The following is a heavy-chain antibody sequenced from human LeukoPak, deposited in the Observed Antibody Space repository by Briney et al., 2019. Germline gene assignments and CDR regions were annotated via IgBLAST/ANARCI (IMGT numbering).Heavy chain of an antibody. CDR3: AREGNRYDAFDI. CDR1: GGSFSSYY. D-gene: IGHD1-14*01. J-gene: IGHJ3*02. V-gene: IGHV4-59*01. Sequence: SETLSLTCAVYGGSFSSYYWSWIRQPPGKGLEWIGYIYYSGSTNYNPSLKSRVTISVDTSKNQLSLKLSSVTAADTAVYYCAREGNRYDAFDIWGQGTMVTVSS. CDR2: IYYSGST.